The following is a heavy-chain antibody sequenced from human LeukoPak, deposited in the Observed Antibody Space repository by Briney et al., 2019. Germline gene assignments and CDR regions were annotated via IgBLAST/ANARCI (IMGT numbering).Heavy chain of an antibody. J-gene: IGHJ4*02. Sequence: SETLSLTCAVSGGSISNSNWWSWVRQPPGKGLEWIGEIYHSGSTNYNPSLKSRVTISVDKSKNQFSLKLSSVTAADTAVYYCARVLRGGPEYFDYWGQGTLVTVSS. V-gene: IGHV4-4*02. CDR1: GGSISNSNW. CDR2: IYHSGST. CDR3: ARVLRGGPEYFDY.